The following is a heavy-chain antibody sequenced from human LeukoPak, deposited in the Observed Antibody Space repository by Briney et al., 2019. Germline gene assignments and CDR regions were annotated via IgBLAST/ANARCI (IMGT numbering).Heavy chain of an antibody. Sequence: ASVKVSCKASGYTFTGYYMHWVRQAPGQGLEWMGWINPNSGGTNYAQKFQGRVTMTRDTSISTAYMELSRLGSDDTAVYYCARDFVAGCSSTSCHGGWFDPWGQGTLVTVSS. CDR1: GYTFTGYY. J-gene: IGHJ5*02. V-gene: IGHV1-2*02. CDR2: INPNSGGT. CDR3: ARDFVAGCSSTSCHGGWFDP. D-gene: IGHD2-2*01.